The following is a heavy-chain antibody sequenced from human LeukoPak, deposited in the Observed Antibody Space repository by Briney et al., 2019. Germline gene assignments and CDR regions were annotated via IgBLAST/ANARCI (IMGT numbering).Heavy chain of an antibody. CDR1: GSTFNTYA. CDR2: ISENGEST. V-gene: IGHV3-23*01. D-gene: IGHD4-17*01. J-gene: IGHJ4*02. CDR3: ASYFHYGDYASLWY. Sequence: GGALRLSCAASGSTFNTYAMSWVRQAPGKGLEWVSSISENGESTYYADSVKGRFTISRDNSRNTLYLQMNSLRAEDTAVYYCASYFHYGDYASLWYWGQGTLVTVSS.